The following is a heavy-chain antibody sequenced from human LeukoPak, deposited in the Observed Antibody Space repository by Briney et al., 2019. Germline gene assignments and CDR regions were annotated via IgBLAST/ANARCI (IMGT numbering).Heavy chain of an antibody. J-gene: IGHJ5*02. D-gene: IGHD6-13*01. V-gene: IGHV4-34*01. CDR2: INHSGST. CDR1: GGSFSGYY. CDR3: ARGRLAAAGSEDWFDP. Sequence: SETLSLTCAVYGGSFSGYYWSWIRQPPGKGLEWIGEINHSGSTNYNPSLKSRVTISVDTSKNQFSLKLSSVTAADTAVYYCARGRLAAAGSEDWFDPWGQGTLVTVSS.